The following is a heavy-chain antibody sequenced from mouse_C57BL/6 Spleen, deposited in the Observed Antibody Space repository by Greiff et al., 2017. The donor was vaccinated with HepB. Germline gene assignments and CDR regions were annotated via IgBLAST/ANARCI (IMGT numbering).Heavy chain of an antibody. V-gene: IGHV5-4*01. D-gene: IGHD2-3*01. CDR3: ARDDGYLYYFDY. J-gene: IGHJ2*01. CDR2: ISDGGSYT. Sequence: EVHLVESGGGLVKPGGSPKLSCAASGFTFSSYAMSWVRQTPEKRLEWVATISDGGSYTYYPDNVKGRFTISRDNAKNNLYLQMSHLKPEDTAMYYCARDDGYLYYFDYWGQGTTLTVSS. CDR1: GFTFSSYA.